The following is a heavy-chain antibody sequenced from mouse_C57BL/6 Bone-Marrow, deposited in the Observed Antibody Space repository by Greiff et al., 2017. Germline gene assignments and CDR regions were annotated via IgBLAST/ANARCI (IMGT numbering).Heavy chain of an antibody. CDR1: GYAFTTYL. J-gene: IGHJ3*01. V-gene: IGHV1-54*01. CDR3: ARSKNGDSWFAD. Sequence: QVQLQQSGAELVRPGTSVKVSCKASGYAFTTYLIGWVRLRPGPGLEWIGVINPGSGGTNYNKQFKGKAPLTADKSSSTAYMQLSSLTSEDSAVYFCARSKNGDSWFADWGQGTLVTVSA. CDR2: INPGSGGT. D-gene: IGHD4-1*01.